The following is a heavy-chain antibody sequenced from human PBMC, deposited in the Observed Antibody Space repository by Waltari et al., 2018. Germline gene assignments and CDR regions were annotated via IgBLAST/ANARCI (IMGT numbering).Heavy chain of an antibody. Sequence: QVQLQQWGAGLLKPSETLSLTCAVYGGSFSGYYWSWIRPPPGKGLEWTGEINHSGSTNYNPSLKSRVTISVDTSKNQFSLKLSSVTAADTAVYYCARHRLDSSGWGVYGMDVWGQGTTVTVSS. CDR1: GGSFSGYY. V-gene: IGHV4-34*01. CDR2: INHSGST. CDR3: ARHRLDSSGWGVYGMDV. J-gene: IGHJ6*02. D-gene: IGHD6-19*01.